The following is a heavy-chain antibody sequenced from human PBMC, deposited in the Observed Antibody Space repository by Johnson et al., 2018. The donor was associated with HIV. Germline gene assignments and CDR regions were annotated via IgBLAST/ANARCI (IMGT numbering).Heavy chain of an antibody. CDR2: ISYDGSNK. CDR1: GFAFSGYA. J-gene: IGHJ3*02. Sequence: QVQLVESGGGVVQPRRSLRLSCAASGFAFSGYALHWVRQAPGKGLEWVAVISYDGSNKYYTDSVKGRFTISRDNSKNTLCLQMNSLRAEDTAVYYCARDFPAPLDAFDIWGQGTMVTVSS. CDR3: ARDFPAPLDAFDI. V-gene: IGHV3-30-3*01.